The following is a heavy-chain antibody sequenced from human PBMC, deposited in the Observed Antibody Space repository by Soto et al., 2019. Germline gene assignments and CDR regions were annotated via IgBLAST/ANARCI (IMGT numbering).Heavy chain of an antibody. J-gene: IGHJ4*02. CDR3: ARHPAYYDFWSGYYGYYFDY. Sequence: PGESLKISCKGSGYSFTSYWIGWVRQMPGKGLEWMGIIYPGDSDTRYSPSFQGQVTISADKSISTAYLQWSSLKAPDTAMYYCARHPAYYDFWSGYYGYYFDYWGQGALVTVSS. D-gene: IGHD3-3*01. CDR1: GYSFTSYW. CDR2: IYPGDSDT. V-gene: IGHV5-51*01.